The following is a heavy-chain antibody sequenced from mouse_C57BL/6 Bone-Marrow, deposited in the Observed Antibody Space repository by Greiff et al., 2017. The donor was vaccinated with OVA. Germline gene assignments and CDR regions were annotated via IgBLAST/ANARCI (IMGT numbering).Heavy chain of an antibody. CDR2: IDPNSGGT. D-gene: IGHD1-1*01. CDR3: ARRVYYGSSYWYFDV. V-gene: IGHV1-72*01. Sequence: QVQLKQPGAELVKPGASVKLSCKASGYTFTSYWMHWVKQRPGRGLEWIGRIDPNSGGTKYNEKFKSKATLTVDKPSSTAYMQLSSLTSEDSAVYYCARRVYYGSSYWYFDVWGTGTTVTVSS. CDR1: GYTFTSYW. J-gene: IGHJ1*03.